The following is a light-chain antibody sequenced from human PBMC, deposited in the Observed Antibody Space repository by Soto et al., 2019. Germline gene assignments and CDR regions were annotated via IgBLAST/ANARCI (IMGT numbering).Light chain of an antibody. Sequence: IQLTQSPSSLSASIGDRVTLTCRASQGIGSYLAWYQQKPGRAPNLLIFATSSLQSGVPSRFSGSGSGTHYTLTISSLQPEDFATYYCQQLYSYPLTFGGGTKVDIK. CDR3: QQLYSYPLT. V-gene: IGKV1-9*01. CDR2: ATS. J-gene: IGKJ4*01. CDR1: QGIGSY.